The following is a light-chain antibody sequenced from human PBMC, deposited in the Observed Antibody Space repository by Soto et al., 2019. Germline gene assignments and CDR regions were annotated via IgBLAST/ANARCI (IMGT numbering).Light chain of an antibody. Sequence: DIQMTQSPSSLSASVGGRVTFTCRASEDISSYLVWYQQKPGAAPKLLIYAASALHSGVPSRFSGSGSGTDCTLTISSLHPEDVAVYFCQQFKNYPITFGQGTRLEI. V-gene: IGKV1-9*01. CDR2: AAS. CDR1: EDISSY. J-gene: IGKJ5*01. CDR3: QQFKNYPIT.